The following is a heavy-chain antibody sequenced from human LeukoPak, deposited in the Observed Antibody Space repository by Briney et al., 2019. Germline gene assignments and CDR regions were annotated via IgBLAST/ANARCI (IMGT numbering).Heavy chain of an antibody. CDR3: ARSCPPYCGGDCPQGMDV. V-gene: IGHV1-69*04. CDR1: GGTFSSYA. Sequence: GASVKVSCKASGGTFSSYAISWVRQAPGQGLEWMGRIIPILGIANYAQKFQGRVTITADKSTSTAYMELSSLRSKDTTVYYCARSCPPYCGGDCPQGMDVWGQGTTVTVSS. D-gene: IGHD2-21*02. CDR2: IIPILGIA. J-gene: IGHJ6*02.